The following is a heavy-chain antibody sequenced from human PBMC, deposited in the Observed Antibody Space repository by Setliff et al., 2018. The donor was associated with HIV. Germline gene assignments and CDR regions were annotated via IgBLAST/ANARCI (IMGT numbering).Heavy chain of an antibody. CDR1: GGSISSGSYY. CDR2: IYTSGST. Sequence: PSETLSLTCTVSGGSISSGSYYWSWIRQPAGKGLEWIGRIYTSGSTNYNPSLKSRLTISLDTSKNQFTLNLNSVTAADTAVYYCATHCTSTSCYSAGLDYWGQGTLVTV. V-gene: IGHV4-61*02. D-gene: IGHD2-2*01. J-gene: IGHJ4*02. CDR3: ATHCTSTSCYSAGLDY.